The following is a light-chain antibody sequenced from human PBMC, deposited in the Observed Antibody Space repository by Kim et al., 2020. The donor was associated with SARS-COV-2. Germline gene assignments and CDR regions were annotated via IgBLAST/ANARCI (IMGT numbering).Light chain of an antibody. CDR2: DAS. CDR1: QRVSSK. J-gene: IGKJ4*01. CDR3: QQYHKWPPLT. V-gene: IGKV3-15*01. Sequence: SPGERVTLSCRASQRVSSKLARVQQKPGQAPRLLIYDASTRATGIPARFSGSESGTEFTLTISSLQSEDFAVYYCQQYHKWPPLTFGGGTKVEIK.